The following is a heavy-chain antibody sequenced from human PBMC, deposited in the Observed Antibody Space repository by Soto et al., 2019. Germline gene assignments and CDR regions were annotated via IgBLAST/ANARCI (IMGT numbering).Heavy chain of an antibody. J-gene: IGHJ2*01. CDR3: ARVIVVVVAATPIRYFDL. V-gene: IGHV4-31*03. CDR1: GGSISSGGYY. Sequence: QVQLQESGPGLVKPSQTLSLTCTVSGGSISSGGYYWSWIRQHPGKGLEWIGYIYYSGSTYYNPSLESRVTISVDTSKNQFSLKLSSVTAADTAVYYCARVIVVVVAATPIRYFDLWGRGTLVTVSS. D-gene: IGHD2-15*01. CDR2: IYYSGST.